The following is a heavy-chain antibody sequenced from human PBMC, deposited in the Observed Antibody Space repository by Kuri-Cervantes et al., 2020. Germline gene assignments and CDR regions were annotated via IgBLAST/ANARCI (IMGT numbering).Heavy chain of an antibody. CDR3: ARGSDSSSWYWGTGYYYYYGMDV. J-gene: IGHJ6*04. D-gene: IGHD6-13*01. V-gene: IGHV3-30-3*01. CDR1: GFTFSSYA. CDR2: ISYDGSNK. Sequence: GGSLRLSCAASGFTFSSYAMHWVRQAPGKGLEWVAVISYDGSNKYYADSVKGRFTISRDNSKNTLYLQMNSLRAEDTAVYYCARGSDSSSWYWGTGYYYYYGMDVWGKGTTVTVSS.